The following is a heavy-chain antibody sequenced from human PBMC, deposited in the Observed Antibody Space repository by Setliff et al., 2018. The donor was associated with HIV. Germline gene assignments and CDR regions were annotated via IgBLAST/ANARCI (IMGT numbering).Heavy chain of an antibody. V-gene: IGHV3-74*01. J-gene: IGHJ6*02. CDR3: ARPYTVWVYGMDL. CDR2: INSDGSIT. D-gene: IGHD2-8*01. CDR1: GFTFSSYS. Sequence: PGGSLRLSCAASGFTFSSYSMNWVRQAPGKGLVWVSRINSDGSITDYADSVKGRFTISRDNAKNTLYMQMNSLRAEDTAVYYCARPYTVWVYGMDLWGQGTTVTVSS.